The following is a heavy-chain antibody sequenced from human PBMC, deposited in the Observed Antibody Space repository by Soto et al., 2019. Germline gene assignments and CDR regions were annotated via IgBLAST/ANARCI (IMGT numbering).Heavy chain of an antibody. D-gene: IGHD2-8*01. CDR1: GVSISGYY. CDR3: ARMGESLFLVVDY. Sequence: PSETLTLTCTASGVSISGYYRGWVRQPPGKGMEWIGDFYHGYTSNNRYNPSLNGRITISVDTSNNQFSLKQSPIIAADTALYYCARMGESLFLVVDYWGQGTLVTVSS. V-gene: IGHV4-59*03. J-gene: IGHJ4*02. CDR2: FYHGYTSNN.